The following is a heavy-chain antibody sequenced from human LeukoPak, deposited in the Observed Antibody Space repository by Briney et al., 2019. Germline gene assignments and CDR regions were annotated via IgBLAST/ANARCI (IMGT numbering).Heavy chain of an antibody. CDR2: ISGSGAST. CDR1: GFTFNTYA. D-gene: IGHD3-22*01. V-gene: IGHV3-23*01. J-gene: IGHJ5*02. CDR3: AKDGHYYDDSGYPLAH. Sequence: GGSLRLSCVASGFTFNTYAMNWVRQAPGKGLEWVSGISGSGASTYYADSVKGRFTISRDNSKNTMYLQMNSLRAEDTAVYYCAKDGHYYDDSGYPLAHWGQGTLVAVSS.